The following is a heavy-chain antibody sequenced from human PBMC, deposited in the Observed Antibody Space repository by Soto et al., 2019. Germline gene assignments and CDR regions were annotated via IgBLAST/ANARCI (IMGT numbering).Heavy chain of an antibody. Sequence: PSETLSLTCAVYGGSFSGYYWSWIRQPPGKGLEWIGEINHSGSTNYNPSLKSRVTISVDASKNQFSLKLSSMTAADTAVYYCAISASWWNFDYWGQGTLVTVSS. J-gene: IGHJ4*02. V-gene: IGHV4-34*01. CDR2: INHSGST. D-gene: IGHD2-15*01. CDR3: AISASWWNFDY. CDR1: GGSFSGYY.